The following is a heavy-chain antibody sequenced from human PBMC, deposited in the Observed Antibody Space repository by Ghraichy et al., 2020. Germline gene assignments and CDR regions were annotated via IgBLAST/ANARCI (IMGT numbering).Heavy chain of an antibody. V-gene: IGHV4-4*07. CDR3: ARGVATIYYFDF. CDR2: IYNNGNT. CDR1: GGSIGNYY. Sequence: GSLSLTCTVSGGSIGNYYWSWIRQPAGKGLEWIGRIYNNGNTNYNPSLKSRISMSLDKFKNQFSLTLNSLTAADTAVYYCARGVATIYYFDFWGRGTLVTVSS. J-gene: IGHJ4*02. D-gene: IGHD5-12*01.